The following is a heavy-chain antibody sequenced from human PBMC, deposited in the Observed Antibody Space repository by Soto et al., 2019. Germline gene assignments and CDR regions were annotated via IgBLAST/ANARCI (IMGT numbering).Heavy chain of an antibody. CDR1: GNSFTTYY. CDR2: INPSGGRT. D-gene: IGHD3-3*01. CDR3: ARTYWSGWGRRLFDS. V-gene: IGHV1-46*01. J-gene: IGHJ4*02. Sequence: ASVKVSCKASGNSFTTYYMHWVRQAPGQGLEWMGIINPSGGRTTYAQKFQGRVTISVDTSKNHFSLRLSSVTAADTAVYYCARTYWSGWGRRLFDSWGQGALGTVSS.